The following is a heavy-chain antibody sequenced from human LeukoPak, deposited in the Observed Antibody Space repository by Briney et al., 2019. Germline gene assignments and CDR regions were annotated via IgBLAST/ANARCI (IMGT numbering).Heavy chain of an antibody. V-gene: IGHV4-34*01. Sequence: SETLSLTCAVYGGSFSGYYWSWIRQPPGKGLEWIGSIYYSGSTYYNPSLKSRVTISVDTSKNQFSLKLSSVTAADTAVYYCARGRYFYYGMDVWGQGTTVTVSS. CDR1: GGSFSGYY. CDR3: ARGRYFYYGMDV. J-gene: IGHJ6*02. CDR2: IYYSGST.